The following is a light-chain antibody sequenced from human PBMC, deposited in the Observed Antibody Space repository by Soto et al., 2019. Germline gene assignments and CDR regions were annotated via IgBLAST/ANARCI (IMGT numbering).Light chain of an antibody. Sequence: EMVMTQSPASLSVSPGERVTLSCRASETVHRNLAWYQQKPGRGPSLLIYYASTRVTGVPNRFTGSVSGTEFTLTISSLQSDDFGVYYCQHYCNWSPVFGPGTKVEIK. V-gene: IGKV3-15*01. J-gene: IGKJ3*01. CDR1: ETVHRN. CDR3: QHYCNWSPV. CDR2: YAS.